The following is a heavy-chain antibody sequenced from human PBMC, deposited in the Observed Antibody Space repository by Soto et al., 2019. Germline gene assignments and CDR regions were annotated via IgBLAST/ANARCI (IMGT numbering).Heavy chain of an antibody. CDR3: AGITYYDFWMDY. CDR1: GGSISSSSYY. J-gene: IGHJ4*02. Sequence: QLQLQESGPGLVTPSETLSLTCTVSGGSISSSSYYWGWIRQPPGKGLEWIGSIYYSGSTYYNPSLKSRVNISVDKSKNQFSLKQSSVTAADTAVYYCAGITYYDFWMDYWGQGTLVTVSS. CDR2: IYYSGST. V-gene: IGHV4-39*01. D-gene: IGHD3-3*01.